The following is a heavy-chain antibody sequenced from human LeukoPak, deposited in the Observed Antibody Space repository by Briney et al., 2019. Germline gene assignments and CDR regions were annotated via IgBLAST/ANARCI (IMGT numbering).Heavy chain of an antibody. CDR2: IIPIFGTA. V-gene: IGHV1-69*13. CDR3: ARVFDLRWGTSPFDY. Sequence: GASVKVSCKASGGTFSSYAISWVRQAPGQGLEWMGGIIPIFGTANYAQKFQGRVTITADESTSTAYMELSSLRSEDTAVYYCARVFDLRWGTSPFDYWGQGTLVTVSS. D-gene: IGHD4-23*01. J-gene: IGHJ4*02. CDR1: GGTFSSYA.